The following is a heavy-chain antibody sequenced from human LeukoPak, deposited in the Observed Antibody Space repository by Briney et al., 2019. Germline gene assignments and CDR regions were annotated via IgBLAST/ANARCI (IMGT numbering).Heavy chain of an antibody. Sequence: GGSLRLSCVASGFIFNSYGMHCVRQAPGKGLEWVAFIRFDGGNKYYADSMKGRLTISRENSMNTLYVQMDSLRAEDTAVYYCAKGSDFWSGYYIPGYMDVWGKGTTVTVSS. CDR2: IRFDGGNK. D-gene: IGHD3-3*01. V-gene: IGHV3-30*02. CDR1: GFIFNSYG. CDR3: AKGSDFWSGYYIPGYMDV. J-gene: IGHJ6*03.